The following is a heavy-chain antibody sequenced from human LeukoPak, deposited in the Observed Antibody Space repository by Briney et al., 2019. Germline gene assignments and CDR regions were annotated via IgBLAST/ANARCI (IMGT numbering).Heavy chain of an antibody. CDR2: IIPIFGTA. CDR3: ARAVLLWFGELSTPYYGMDV. J-gene: IGHJ6*02. D-gene: IGHD3-10*01. V-gene: IGHV1-69*13. Sequence: SVKVSCKASGGTFSSYAISWVRQAPGQGLEWMGGIIPIFGTANYAQKFQGRVTITADESTSTAYMELSSLRSEDTAVYYCARAVLLWFGELSTPYYGMDVWGQGTTVTVSS. CDR1: GGTFSSYA.